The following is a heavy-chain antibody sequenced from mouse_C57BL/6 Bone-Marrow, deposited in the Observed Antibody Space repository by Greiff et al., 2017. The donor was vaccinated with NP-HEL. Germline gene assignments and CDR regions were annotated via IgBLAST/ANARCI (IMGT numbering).Heavy chain of an antibody. CDR3: ARGEELRSYAMDY. D-gene: IGHD1-1*01. CDR2: IYPSDSET. J-gene: IGHJ4*01. CDR1: GYTFTSYW. Sequence: QVQLQQPGAELVRPGSSVKLSCKASGYTFTSYWMDWVKQRPGQGLEWIGNIYPSDSETHYNHKFKDKATLTVDKSSSTAYMQLSSLTSEDSAVYYCARGEELRSYAMDYWGQGTSVTVSS. V-gene: IGHV1-61*01.